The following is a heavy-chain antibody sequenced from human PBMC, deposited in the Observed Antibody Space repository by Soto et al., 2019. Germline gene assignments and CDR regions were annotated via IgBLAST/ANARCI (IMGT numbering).Heavy chain of an antibody. V-gene: IGHV3-30-3*01. CDR1: GFTFSSYA. D-gene: IGHD6-19*01. CDR2: ISYEGSNK. J-gene: IGHJ6*02. CDR3: ASLSIGWYALPYYCYGMDV. Sequence: QVQLVESGGGVVQPGRSLRLSCAASGFTFSSYAMHWVRQAPGKGLEWVAVISYEGSNKYYADSVKGRFTISRDNSKNTMYLQMNSLRAEDTAVYYCASLSIGWYALPYYCYGMDVWGQGSTVTVSS.